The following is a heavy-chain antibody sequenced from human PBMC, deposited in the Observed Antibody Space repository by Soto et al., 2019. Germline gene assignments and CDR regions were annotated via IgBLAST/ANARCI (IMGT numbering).Heavy chain of an antibody. J-gene: IGHJ4*01. D-gene: IGHD3-22*01. CDR1: GFTFTNAW. V-gene: IGHV3-15*07. CDR3: TTDSYSTIIIVRFDY. CDR2: IKSKTDGGTT. Sequence: PGGSMRVSCAASGFTFTNAWINWVRQATGKGLEWVGRIKSKTDGGTTDYAEPVKGRFAISRDDSNNMVYLQMNSLKIEDTAVYYCTTDSYSTIIIVRFDYWGHGTLVTVS.